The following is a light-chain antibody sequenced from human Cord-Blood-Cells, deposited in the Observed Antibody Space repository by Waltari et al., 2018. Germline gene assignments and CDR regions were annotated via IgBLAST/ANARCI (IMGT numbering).Light chain of an antibody. CDR2: YDS. CDR3: QVWDSSSDHVV. J-gene: IGLJ2*01. Sequence: SYVLTQPPSVSVAPGKTARITCGGNNIGSKSVHWYQQTPGQAPVLVIDYDSDRPSGIPARFSGSNSGNTAALTISRVEAGDEADYYCQVWDSSSDHVVFGGGTKLTVL. CDR1: NIGSKS. V-gene: IGLV3-21*04.